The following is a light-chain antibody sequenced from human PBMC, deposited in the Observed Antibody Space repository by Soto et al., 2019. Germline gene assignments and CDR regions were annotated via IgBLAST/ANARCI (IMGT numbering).Light chain of an antibody. CDR2: SAY. Sequence: DIQMTQSPSSLSASVGDRVSITCRTSQSISSHLNWYQQKQGRAPKLSIYSAYYLETWVPSRFSGSGSGTDFTLTISGLQPEDVATSYGQQSHNSPPFTFGPGTSVEIK. J-gene: IGKJ3*01. CDR1: QSISSH. V-gene: IGKV1-39*01. CDR3: QQSHNSPPFT.